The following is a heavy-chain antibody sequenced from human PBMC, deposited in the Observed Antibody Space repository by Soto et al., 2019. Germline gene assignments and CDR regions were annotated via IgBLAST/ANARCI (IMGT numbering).Heavy chain of an antibody. D-gene: IGHD6-19*01. CDR2: INHSGST. V-gene: IGHV4-34*01. CDR1: GGSFSGYY. CDR3: ASVRQPEHPTAVYYFDY. J-gene: IGHJ4*02. Sequence: SETLSLTCAVYGGSFSGYYWSWIRQPPGKGLEWIGEINHSGSTNYNPSLKSRVTISVDTSKNQFSLKLSSVTAADTAVYYCASVRQPEHPTAVYYFDYWGQGTLVTVSS.